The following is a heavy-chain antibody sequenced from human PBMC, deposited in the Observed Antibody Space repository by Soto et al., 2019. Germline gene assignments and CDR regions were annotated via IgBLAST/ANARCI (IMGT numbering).Heavy chain of an antibody. CDR3: ARLRHCSSTSCYPYYYYYMDV. D-gene: IGHD2-2*01. Sequence: PSETLSLTCTVSGGSISSYYWSWIRQPPGKGLEWIGYIYYSGSTNYNPSLKSRVTISVDTSKNQFSLKLSSVTAADTAVYYCARLRHCSSTSCYPYYYYYMDVWGKGTTVTVSS. J-gene: IGHJ6*03. CDR2: IYYSGST. CDR1: GGSISSYY. V-gene: IGHV4-59*08.